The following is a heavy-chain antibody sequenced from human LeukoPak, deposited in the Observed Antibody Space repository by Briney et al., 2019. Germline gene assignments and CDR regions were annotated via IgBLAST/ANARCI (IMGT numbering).Heavy chain of an antibody. V-gene: IGHV4-59*01. CDR2: IYYSGST. Sequence: SETLSLTCTVSGGSISSYYWSWIRQPPGKGLEGIGYIYYSGSTNYNPSLKSRVTISVDTSKNQLSLKLSSVTAADTAVYYCARVGGAGWELPHYYYYYMDVWGKGTTVTVSS. CDR3: ARVGGAGWELPHYYYYYMDV. CDR1: GGSISSYY. D-gene: IGHD1-26*01. J-gene: IGHJ6*03.